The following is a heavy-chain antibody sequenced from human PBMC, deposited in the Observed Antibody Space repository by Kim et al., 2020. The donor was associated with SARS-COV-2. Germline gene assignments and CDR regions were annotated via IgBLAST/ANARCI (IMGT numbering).Heavy chain of an antibody. Sequence: SETLSLTCTVSGGSISSSSYYWGWIRQPPGKGLEWIGSIYYSGSTYYNPSLKSRVTISVDTSKNQFSLKLSSVTAADTAVYYCARHDPQWLRFKNYFDYWGQGTLVTVSS. J-gene: IGHJ4*02. V-gene: IGHV4-39*01. CDR3: ARHDPQWLRFKNYFDY. CDR2: IYYSGST. CDR1: GGSISSSSYY. D-gene: IGHD5-12*01.